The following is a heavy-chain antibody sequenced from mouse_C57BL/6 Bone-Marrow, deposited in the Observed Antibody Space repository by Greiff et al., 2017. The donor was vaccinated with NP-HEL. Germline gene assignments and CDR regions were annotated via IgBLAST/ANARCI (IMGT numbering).Heavy chain of an antibody. Sequence: VQLQQSGPELVRPGVSVKISCQGSGYTFTDYAMPWVKQSHAKSLEWIGVICTYYGDASYNQKFKDKATMTVEKSSSTAYMELARLTSEDSAVYYGARPLITTVVVDFDYWGQGTTLTVSS. CDR1: GYTFTDYA. D-gene: IGHD1-1*01. CDR2: ICTYYGDA. V-gene: IGHV1-67*01. J-gene: IGHJ2*01. CDR3: ARPLITTVVVDFDY.